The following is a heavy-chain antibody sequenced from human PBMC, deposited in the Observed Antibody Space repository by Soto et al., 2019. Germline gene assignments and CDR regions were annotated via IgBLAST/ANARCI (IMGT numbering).Heavy chain of an antibody. CDR1: GFTFSSYA. CDR2: ISGSGGST. Sequence: GGSLRLSCAASGFTFSSYAMSWVRQAPGKGLEWVSAISGSGGSTYYADSVKGRFTISRDNSKNTLYLQMNSLRAEDTAVYYCAKDIIAARRSYYYYYGMDVWGQGTTVPVSS. J-gene: IGHJ6*02. CDR3: AKDIIAARRSYYYYYGMDV. D-gene: IGHD6-6*01. V-gene: IGHV3-23*01.